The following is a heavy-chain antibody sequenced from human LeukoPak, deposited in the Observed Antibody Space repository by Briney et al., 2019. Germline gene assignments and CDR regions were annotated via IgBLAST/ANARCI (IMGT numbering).Heavy chain of an antibody. D-gene: IGHD3-10*02. Sequence: GRSLRLSCVASGFTFRSYGMHWVRQAPGKGLEWVAVMSYDGSNEYYADSVQGRFTISRDNSKNTLYLQMNSLRAEDTAVYYCMRDFMSGEQGYWGQGTLVTVSS. CDR1: GFTFRSYG. CDR3: MRDFMSGEQGY. CDR2: MSYDGSNE. J-gene: IGHJ4*02. V-gene: IGHV3-30*03.